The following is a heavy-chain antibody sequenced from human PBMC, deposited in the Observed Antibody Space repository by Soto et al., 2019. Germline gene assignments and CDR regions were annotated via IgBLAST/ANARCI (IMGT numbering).Heavy chain of an antibody. CDR2: IYSGGST. J-gene: IGHJ3*02. D-gene: IGHD3-10*01. CDR1: GFTVSSNY. Sequence: GGSLRLSCAASGFTVSSNYMSWVRQAPGKGLEWVSVIYSGGSTYYADSVKGRFTISRDNSKNTLYLQMNSLRAEDTAVYYCARETIWFGDYRGGGDAFDIWGQGTMVTVSS. CDR3: ARETIWFGDYRGGGDAFDI. V-gene: IGHV3-66*01.